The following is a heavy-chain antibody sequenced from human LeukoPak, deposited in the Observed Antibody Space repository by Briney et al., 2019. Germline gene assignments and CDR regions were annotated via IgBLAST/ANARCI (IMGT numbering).Heavy chain of an antibody. J-gene: IGHJ6*03. Sequence: SSETLSLTCAVYGGSFSGYYWSWIRQPPGKGPEWIGEINHSGSTNYNPSLKSRVTISVDTSKNQFSLKLSSVTAADTAVYYCARHKDYYYSYMDVWGKGTTVTISS. CDR2: INHSGST. CDR3: ARHKDYYYSYMDV. CDR1: GGSFSGYY. V-gene: IGHV4-34*01.